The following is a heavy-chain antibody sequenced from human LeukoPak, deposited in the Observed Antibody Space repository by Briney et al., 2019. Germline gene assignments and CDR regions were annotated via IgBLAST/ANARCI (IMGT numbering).Heavy chain of an antibody. CDR2: INPKSGGT. CDR1: GYIFIGYY. J-gene: IGHJ4*02. D-gene: IGHD3-9*01. Sequence: ASVKVSCKASGYIFIGYYMHWVRQAPGQGLEWMGWINPKSGGTNYAQKFQGRVTMTRDTSISTAYMELSRLRSDDTAVYYCANGPGLTAGFFDYWGQGTLVTVSS. CDR3: ANGPGLTAGFFDY. V-gene: IGHV1-2*02.